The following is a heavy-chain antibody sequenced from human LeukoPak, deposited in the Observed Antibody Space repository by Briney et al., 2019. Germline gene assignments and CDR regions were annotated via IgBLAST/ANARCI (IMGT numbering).Heavy chain of an antibody. CDR2: INHSGST. V-gene: IGHV4-34*01. J-gene: IGHJ4*02. CDR1: GGSFSGYY. CDR3: ARNRYYYDSSGYDRDY. D-gene: IGHD3-22*01. Sequence: SETLSLTCAVYGGSFSGYYWSWIRQPPGKRLEWIGEINHSGSTNYNPSLKSRVTISVDTSKNQFSLKLSSVAAADPAVYYCARNRYYYDSSGYDRDYWGQGTLVTVSS.